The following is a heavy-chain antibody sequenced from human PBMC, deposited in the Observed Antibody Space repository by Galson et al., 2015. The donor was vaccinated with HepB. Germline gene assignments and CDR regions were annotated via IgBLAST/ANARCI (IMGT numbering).Heavy chain of an antibody. Sequence: ETLSLTCTVSGGSISSYYWSWIRQPPGKGLEWIGYIYYSGSTNYNPSLKSRVTISVDTSKNQFSLKLSSVTAADTAVYYCARGQYDFWSGPVFDYWGQGTLVTVSS. CDR1: GGSISSYY. V-gene: IGHV4-59*01. D-gene: IGHD3-3*01. CDR2: IYYSGST. CDR3: ARGQYDFWSGPVFDY. J-gene: IGHJ4*02.